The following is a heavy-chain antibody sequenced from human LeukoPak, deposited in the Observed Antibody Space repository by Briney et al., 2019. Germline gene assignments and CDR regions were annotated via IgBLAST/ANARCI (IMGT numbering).Heavy chain of an antibody. D-gene: IGHD6-19*01. CDR3: ARGGGYSSGWYLMGYYYGMDV. J-gene: IGHJ6*02. V-gene: IGHV4-59*01. CDR1: GGSISSYY. Sequence: PSETLSLTCTVSGGSISSYYWSWIRQPPGKGLEWIGYIYYSGSTNYNPSLKSRVTISVDTSKNQFSLKLSSVTAADTAVYYCARGGGYSSGWYLMGYYYGMDVWGQGTTVTVSS. CDR2: IYYSGST.